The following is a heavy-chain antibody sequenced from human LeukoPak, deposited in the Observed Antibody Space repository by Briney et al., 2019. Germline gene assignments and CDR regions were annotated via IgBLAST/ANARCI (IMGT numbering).Heavy chain of an antibody. J-gene: IGHJ5*02. D-gene: IGHD1-26*01. CDR2: IYYSGST. V-gene: IGHV4-31*03. Sequence: SETLSLTCTVSGGSISNGGYYWSWIRQHPGKGLEWIGYIYYSGSTYYNPSLKSRVTISVDTSKNQFSLKLSSVTAADTAVYYCARDLGIVGATSWFDPWGQGTLVTVSS. CDR1: GGSISNGGYY. CDR3: ARDLGIVGATSWFDP.